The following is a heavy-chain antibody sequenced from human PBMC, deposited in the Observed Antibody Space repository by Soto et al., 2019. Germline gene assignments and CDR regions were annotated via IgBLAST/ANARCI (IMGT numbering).Heavy chain of an antibody. D-gene: IGHD4-17*01. Sequence: SETLSLTCTVSGGSISSSSYYWGWIRQPPGKGLEWIGSIYYSGSTYYNPSLKSRVTISVDTSKNQFSLKLSSVTAADTAVYYCARSMTTVATLDYWGQGTLVTVSS. CDR1: GGSISSSSYY. CDR2: IYYSGST. J-gene: IGHJ4*02. V-gene: IGHV4-39*01. CDR3: ARSMTTVATLDY.